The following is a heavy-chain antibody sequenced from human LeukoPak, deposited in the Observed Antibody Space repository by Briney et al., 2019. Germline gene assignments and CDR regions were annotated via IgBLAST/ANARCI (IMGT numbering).Heavy chain of an antibody. CDR2: ISGYNGNT. CDR3: ARLTGSGYYSIDY. J-gene: IGHJ4*02. D-gene: IGHD3-22*01. Sequence: ASVKVSCKASGYTFNNYGISWVRQAPGQGLEWMGWISGYNGNTNYAQKLQGRVTMTTDTSTSTAYMELRSLRSEDTAVYYCARLTGSGYYSIDYWGQGTLVTVSS. V-gene: IGHV1-18*01. CDR1: GYTFNNYG.